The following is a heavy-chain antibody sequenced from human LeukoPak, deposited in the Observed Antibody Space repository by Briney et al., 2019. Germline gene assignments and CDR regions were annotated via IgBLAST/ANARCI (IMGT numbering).Heavy chain of an antibody. J-gene: IGHJ4*02. Sequence: ASVKVSCKASGYTFTGYYMHWVRQAPGQGLEWMGRIIPILGIANYAQKFQGRVTITADKSTSTAYMELSSLRSEDTAVYYCASGGAYYYDSSGYPNSDYWGQGTLVTVSS. CDR1: GYTFTGYY. V-gene: IGHV1-69*02. D-gene: IGHD3-22*01. CDR2: IIPILGIA. CDR3: ASGGAYYYDSSGYPNSDY.